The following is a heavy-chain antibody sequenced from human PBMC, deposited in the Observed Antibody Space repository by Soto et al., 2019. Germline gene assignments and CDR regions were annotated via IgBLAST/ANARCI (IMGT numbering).Heavy chain of an antibody. CDR2: ISAYNGNT. D-gene: IGHD6-13*01. CDR3: ARTKSKAGIAAAGFDY. CDR1: GYTFASYG. V-gene: IGHV1-18*04. Sequence: QVQLVQSGAEVKKPGASVKVSCKASGYTFASYGISWVRQAPGQGLEWMGWISAYNGNTNYAQKLQGRVTMTTDTSTSTAYMEMRSLRSDDTAVYYCARTKSKAGIAAAGFDYWGQGTLVTVSS. J-gene: IGHJ4*02.